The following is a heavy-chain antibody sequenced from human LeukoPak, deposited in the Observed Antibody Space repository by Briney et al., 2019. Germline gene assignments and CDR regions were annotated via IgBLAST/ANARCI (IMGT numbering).Heavy chain of an antibody. CDR1: GGTFNSYA. D-gene: IGHD6-19*01. CDR2: INGYNGNT. CDR3: AREGAGSGWPDY. J-gene: IGHJ4*02. Sequence: ASVKVSCKASGGTFNSYAISWVRQAPGQGLEWMGWINGYNGNTNYAQKLQGRVSMTTDTSTNTAYMELRSLRSDDTAEYYCAREGAGSGWPDYWGQGTLVTVSS. V-gene: IGHV1-18*01.